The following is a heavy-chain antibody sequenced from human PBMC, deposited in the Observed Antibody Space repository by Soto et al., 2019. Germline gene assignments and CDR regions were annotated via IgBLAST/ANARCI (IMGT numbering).Heavy chain of an antibody. CDR3: AKDAVSGDGVWLLDS. CDR1: GFTFYRCA. Sequence: GGSLRLSCAASGFTFYRCAMTWARQAPGKGLEWVASLLRSDSSTYYANSVKGRFTISSDISSNSLYLQMDSLRAEDTAVYYCAKDAVSGDGVWLLDSWGQGTVVTVSS. J-gene: IGHJ5*02. CDR2: LLRSDSST. D-gene: IGHD4-17*01. V-gene: IGHV3-23*01.